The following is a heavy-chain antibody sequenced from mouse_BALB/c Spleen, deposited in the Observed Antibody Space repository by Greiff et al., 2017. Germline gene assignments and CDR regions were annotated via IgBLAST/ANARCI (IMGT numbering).Heavy chain of an antibody. D-gene: IGHD2-14*01. V-gene: IGHV5-6*01. CDR1: GFTFSSYG. J-gene: IGHJ3*01. Sequence: EVMLVESGGDLVKPGGSLKLSCAASGFTFSSYGMSWVRPTPDKGLEWVATICSGGSYTYYPDSVKGRFNISRDNAKNTLYLQMSSLKSEDTAMYYGARRYDDGRGFAYWGQGTLVTVSA. CDR3: ARRYDDGRGFAY. CDR2: ICSGGSYT.